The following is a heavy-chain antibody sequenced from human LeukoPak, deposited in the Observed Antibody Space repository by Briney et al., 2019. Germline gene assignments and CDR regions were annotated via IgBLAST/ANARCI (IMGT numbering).Heavy chain of an antibody. V-gene: IGHV4-39*07. CDR2: IYYSGST. J-gene: IGHJ3*02. CDR1: GGSISSSSYY. CDR3: ARDIQNSSSWTDAFDI. D-gene: IGHD6-13*01. Sequence: SETLSLTCTVSGGSISSSSYYWGWIRQPPGKGLEWIGSIYYSGSTYYNPSLKSRVTISVDTSKNQLSLKLSSVTAADTAVYYCARDIQNSSSWTDAFDIWGQGTMVTVSS.